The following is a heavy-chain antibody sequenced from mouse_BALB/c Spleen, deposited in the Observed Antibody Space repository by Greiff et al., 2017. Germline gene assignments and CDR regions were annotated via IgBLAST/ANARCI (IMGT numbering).Heavy chain of an antibody. CDR3: TRRDDGPLRGYFDY. CDR2: IYPGSGST. J-gene: IGHJ2*01. Sequence: LKQPGSELVRPGASVKLSCKASGYTFTSYWMHWVKQRPGQGLEWIGNIYPGSGSTNYDEKFKSKATLTVDTSSSTAYMQLSSLTSEDSAVYYCTRRDDGPLRGYFDYWGQGTTLTVSS. CDR1: GYTFTSYW. D-gene: IGHD2-3*01. V-gene: IGHV1S22*01.